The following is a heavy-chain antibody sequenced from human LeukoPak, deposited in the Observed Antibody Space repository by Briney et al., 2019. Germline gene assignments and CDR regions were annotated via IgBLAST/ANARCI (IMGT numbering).Heavy chain of an antibody. CDR3: ARRGIASSDY. V-gene: IGHV4-39*01. Sequence: PSETLSLTCTVSGGSISSSSYYWGWIRQPPGKGLEWIGSIYYSGSTYYNPSLKSRVTISVDTSKNQFSLKLSSVTAADTAVYYCARRGIASSDYWGQGTLVTVSS. J-gene: IGHJ4*02. CDR2: IYYSGST. CDR1: GGSISSSSYY. D-gene: IGHD6-13*01.